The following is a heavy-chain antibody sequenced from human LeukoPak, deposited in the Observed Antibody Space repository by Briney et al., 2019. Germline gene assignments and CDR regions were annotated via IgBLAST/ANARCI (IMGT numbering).Heavy chain of an antibody. D-gene: IGHD3-22*01. Sequence: PGGSLRLSCAASGIVFSIYGMSWVRQAPGKGLEWVSAISSSGGSTYYADSVKGRFTISRDNSKNTLYLQMNNVRGEDTAVYYCATSFYHDTSTYFKFEYWGQGTLVTVSS. J-gene: IGHJ4*02. CDR2: ISSSGGST. CDR1: GIVFSIYG. V-gene: IGHV3-23*01. CDR3: ATSFYHDTSTYFKFEY.